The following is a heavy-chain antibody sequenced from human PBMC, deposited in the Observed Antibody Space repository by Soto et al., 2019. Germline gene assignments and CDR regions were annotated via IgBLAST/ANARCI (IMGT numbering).Heavy chain of an antibody. V-gene: IGHV2-26*01. CDR3: ARALREGLPIYYFDS. CDR2: IFWNDER. J-gene: IGHJ4*02. D-gene: IGHD1-26*01. Sequence: QVTLKESGPVLVKPTETLTLTCSVSGFSLSKARMGVSWIRQPPGKALEWLAHIFWNDERSYNTSLTSRLTISRDTSKRQVVLTMTDVDPVDTGTYFCARALREGLPIYYFDSWGQGTLVTVSS. CDR1: GFSLSKARMG.